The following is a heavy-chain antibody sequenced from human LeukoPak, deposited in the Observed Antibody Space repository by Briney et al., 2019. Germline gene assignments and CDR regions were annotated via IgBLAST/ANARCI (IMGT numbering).Heavy chain of an antibody. CDR2: IIPIFGTA. CDR1: GGTFSSYA. D-gene: IGHD2-2*01. V-gene: IGHV1-69*01. Sequence: SVKVSCKASGGTFSSYAISWVRQAPGQGLEWMGGIIPIFGTANYAQKFQGRVTITADESTSTAHMELSSLRSEDTAVYYCARSLSSTRVGVPAAPYYYGMDVWGKGTTVTVSS. J-gene: IGHJ6*04. CDR3: ARSLSSTRVGVPAAPYYYGMDV.